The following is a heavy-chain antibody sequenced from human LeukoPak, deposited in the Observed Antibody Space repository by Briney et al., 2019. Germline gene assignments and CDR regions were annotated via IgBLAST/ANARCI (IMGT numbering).Heavy chain of an antibody. J-gene: IGHJ4*02. CDR2: ISYGGSNK. V-gene: IGHV3-30*18. CDR1: GFTFSRYG. CDR3: AKERATETRRLDY. Sequence: GGSLRLSCAASGFTFSRYGMHWVRQAPGKGLEWVAVISYGGSNKNYTDSVKGRFTISRDNSKNTLYLQMNSLRPEDAAVYYCAKERATETRRLDYWGQGTLVTVSS.